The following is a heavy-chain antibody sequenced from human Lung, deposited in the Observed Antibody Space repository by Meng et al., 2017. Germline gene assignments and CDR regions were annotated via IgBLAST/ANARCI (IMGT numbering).Heavy chain of an antibody. CDR1: GGSFSDYY. D-gene: IGHD4-11*01. Sequence: QVHIRQGGAGRTKPSETLSLACVVAGGSFSDYYWSWIRQPPGKGLEWIGEINHSGSTNYNPSLESRATISVDTSQNNLSLKLSSVTAADSAVYYCARGPTTMAHDFDYWGQGTLVTVSS. CDR2: INHSGST. CDR3: ARGPTTMAHDFDY. J-gene: IGHJ4*02. V-gene: IGHV4-34*01.